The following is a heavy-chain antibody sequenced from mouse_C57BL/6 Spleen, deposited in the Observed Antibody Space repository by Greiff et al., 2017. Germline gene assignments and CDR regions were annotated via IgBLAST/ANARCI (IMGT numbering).Heavy chain of an antibody. Sequence: VQLQQSGPELVKPGASVKISCKASGYPLTDYYMNWVKQSNGKSLEWIGVFNPNYGTTSYNQKFKGKATLTVDQPSSTDYMQLNSEASEDSAVYSCARMGSIEGYFDDWGQGTTLTVSS. CDR1: GYPLTDYY. J-gene: IGHJ2*01. CDR2: FNPNYGTT. D-gene: IGHD2-3*01. V-gene: IGHV1-39*01. CDR3: ARMGSIEGYFDD.